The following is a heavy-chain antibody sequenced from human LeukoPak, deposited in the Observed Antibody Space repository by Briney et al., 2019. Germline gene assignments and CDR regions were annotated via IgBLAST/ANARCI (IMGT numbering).Heavy chain of an antibody. CDR1: GGSISSYW. CDR2: INHGGST. D-gene: IGHD4-11*01. Sequence: SETLSLTCTVSGGSISSYWWSWIRQPPGKGLEWIGEINHGGSTNYNPSLKSRVTISVDTSKNQFSLKLSSVTAADTAVYYCARGHYSNFYYFDYWGQGTLVTVSS. V-gene: IGHV4-34*01. J-gene: IGHJ4*02. CDR3: ARGHYSNFYYFDY.